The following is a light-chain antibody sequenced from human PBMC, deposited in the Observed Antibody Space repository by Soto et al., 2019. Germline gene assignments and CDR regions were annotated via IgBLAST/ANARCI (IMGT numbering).Light chain of an antibody. CDR3: SSYADTNNLI. Sequence: QSALTQPPSASGSPGQSVTISRTGTGSDVASYDYVSWYQQHPGKAPKLIIYEVTKRPSGVPDRFSGSKSGNTASLTVSGLQGEDEADYYCSSYADTNNLIFGGGTKLTVL. V-gene: IGLV2-8*01. J-gene: IGLJ2*01. CDR1: GSDVASYDY. CDR2: EVT.